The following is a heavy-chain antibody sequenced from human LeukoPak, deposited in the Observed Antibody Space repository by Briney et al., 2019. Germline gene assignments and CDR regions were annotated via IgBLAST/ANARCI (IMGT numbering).Heavy chain of an antibody. CDR3: ARFKGGTGFDY. V-gene: IGHV4-4*08. CDR2: IYHSGTT. CDR1: GGSITSYF. Sequence: SETLSLTCTVSGGSITSYFWTWIRQPPGKGLEWIGYIYHSGTTNYNPSLKSRVSISVDTSKNQFSLDVTSVTAADTGLFYCARFKGGTGFDYWGRGVLVIVS. D-gene: IGHD1-26*01. J-gene: IGHJ4*02.